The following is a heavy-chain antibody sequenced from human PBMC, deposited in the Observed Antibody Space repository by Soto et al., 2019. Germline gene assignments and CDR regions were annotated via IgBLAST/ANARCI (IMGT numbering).Heavy chain of an antibody. Sequence: EVQLVESGGAVAQPGGSPRLSCAASGFTFQDYTMHWVRQAPGKGLEWVSLITWDGGSTYYADSVKGRCTISRDNSKNSLYLHMNSLRTEDTALYYCAKLSHDYGAYHQYGMDVWGQGTTVIVSS. CDR1: GFTFQDYT. CDR3: AKLSHDYGAYHQYGMDV. V-gene: IGHV3-43*01. CDR2: ITWDGGST. J-gene: IGHJ6*02. D-gene: IGHD4-17*01.